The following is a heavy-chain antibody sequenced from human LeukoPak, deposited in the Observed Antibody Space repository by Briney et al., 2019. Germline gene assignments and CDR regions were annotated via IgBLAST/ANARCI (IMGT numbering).Heavy chain of an antibody. V-gene: IGHV7-4-1*02. CDR3: ARQNGLLWFGELLLDWFDP. Sequence: ASVKVSCKASGYTFTSYAMNWVRQAPGQGLEWMGWINTNTGNPTYAQGFTGRFVFSLDTSVSTAYLQISSLKAEDTAVYYCARQNGLLWFGELLLDWFDPWGQGTLVTVSS. J-gene: IGHJ5*02. D-gene: IGHD3-10*01. CDR1: GYTFTSYA. CDR2: INTNTGNP.